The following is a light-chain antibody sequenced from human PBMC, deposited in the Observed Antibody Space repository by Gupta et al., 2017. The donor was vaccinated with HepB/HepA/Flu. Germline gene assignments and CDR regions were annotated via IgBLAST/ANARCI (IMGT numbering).Light chain of an antibody. CDR1: QSISSW. CDR2: KVS. J-gene: IGKJ1*01. CDR3: QQYTSHLST. V-gene: IGKV1-5*03. Sequence: DIQMTQSASTLSASVGDRVTITCRASQSISSWLAWYQQKPGKAPKLLIYKVSILKNGVPSRFSGSGSGTEFTLTISSLQPDDFATYYCQQYTSHLSTFGQGTKVEIK.